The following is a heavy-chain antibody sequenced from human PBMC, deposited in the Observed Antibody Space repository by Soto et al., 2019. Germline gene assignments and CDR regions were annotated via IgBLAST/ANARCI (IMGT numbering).Heavy chain of an antibody. CDR3: ARQRVGSGWSPSQSSYYMDV. CDR1: GGSISSYY. J-gene: IGHJ6*03. D-gene: IGHD6-19*01. V-gene: IGHV4-59*08. CDR2: IYYSGST. Sequence: SETLTLTCTVSGGSISSYYWSWIRQPPGKGLEWIGYIYYSGSTNYNPSLKSRVTISVDTSKNQFSLKLGSVTAADTAVYYCARQRVGSGWSPSQSSYYMDVWGKGTTVTVSS.